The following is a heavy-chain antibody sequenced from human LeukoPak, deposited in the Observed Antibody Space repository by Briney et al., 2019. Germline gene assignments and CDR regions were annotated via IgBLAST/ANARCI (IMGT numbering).Heavy chain of an antibody. Sequence: GASVKVSCKVSGYTLTELSMHWVRQAPGKGLEWMGGFDPEDGETIYAQKFQGRVTMTEDTSTDTAYMELSSLRSEDTAVYYCAARFIVGALYYYYMDVWGKGTTVTVSS. V-gene: IGHV1-24*01. D-gene: IGHD1-26*01. CDR3: AARFIVGALYYYYMDV. CDR2: FDPEDGET. CDR1: GYTLTELS. J-gene: IGHJ6*03.